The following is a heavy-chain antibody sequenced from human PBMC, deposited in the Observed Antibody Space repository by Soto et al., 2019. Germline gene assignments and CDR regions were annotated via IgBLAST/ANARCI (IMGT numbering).Heavy chain of an antibody. CDR3: ARYFAYFDS. CDR1: GVSFKSGSYS. D-gene: IGHD3-9*01. V-gene: IGHV4-61*01. J-gene: IGHJ4*02. Sequence: QVQLQESGPGLVKPSETLSLTCTVSGVSFKSGSYSWSWIRQPPGKGLEWIGYVYHTGSTSYNPALQGRVSISMDTSKDQFSLNLYSVTAADTAVYFCARYFAYFDSWGQGTLVTVSS. CDR2: VYHTGST.